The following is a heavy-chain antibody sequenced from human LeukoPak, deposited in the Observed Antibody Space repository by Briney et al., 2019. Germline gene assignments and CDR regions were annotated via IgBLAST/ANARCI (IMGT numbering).Heavy chain of an antibody. J-gene: IGHJ4*02. CDR3: AKDQEVGATNFDY. CDR1: GFTFSSYA. CDR2: IRYDGSNK. D-gene: IGHD1-26*01. V-gene: IGHV3-30*02. Sequence: PGRSLRLSCAASGFTFSSYAMHWVRQAPGKGLEWVAFIRYDGSNKYYADSVKGRFTISRDNSKNTLYLQMNSLRAEDTAVYYCAKDQEVGATNFDYWGQGTLVTVSS.